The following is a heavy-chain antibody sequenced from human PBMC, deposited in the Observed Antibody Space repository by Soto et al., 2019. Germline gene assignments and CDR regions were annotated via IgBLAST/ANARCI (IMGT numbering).Heavy chain of an antibody. Sequence: PGGSLRLSCAASGFTFSDYYMSWIRQAPGKGLEWVSYISNSGTTIYYADSVKGRFTISRDNAKDSLYLHINSLRAVDTAVYYCARGLGELEPFDYWGHGTLVTSPQ. CDR1: GFTFSDYY. D-gene: IGHD1-1*01. CDR2: ISNSGTTI. V-gene: IGHV3-11*01. CDR3: ARGLGELEPFDY. J-gene: IGHJ4*01.